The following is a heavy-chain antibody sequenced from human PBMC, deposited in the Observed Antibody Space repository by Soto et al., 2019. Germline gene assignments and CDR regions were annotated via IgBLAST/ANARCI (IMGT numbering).Heavy chain of an antibody. Sequence: SETLSLTCAVSGGSISSSNWWSWVRQPPGKRLEWIGEIYHNGSPTYSPSLRGRATISVDKSNNQFSLRLRSVTAADTAVYYCAREYSSGWKTFDYWGQGTLVTVSS. D-gene: IGHD6-19*01. V-gene: IGHV4-4*02. CDR1: GGSISSSNW. CDR2: IYHNGSP. CDR3: AREYSSGWKTFDY. J-gene: IGHJ4*02.